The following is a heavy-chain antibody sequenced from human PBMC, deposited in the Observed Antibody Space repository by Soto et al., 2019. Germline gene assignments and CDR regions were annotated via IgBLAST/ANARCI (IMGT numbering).Heavy chain of an antibody. D-gene: IGHD5-18*01. Sequence: QVQLQESGPGLVKPSETLSLTCTVSGGSISSYYWSWIRQPPGKGLEWIGYIYYSGSTNYNPSLXRXVXIXXDTSKNQLSLKLSSVTAADTAVYYCARRYGSCFDYWGQGTPVTVSS. V-gene: IGHV4-59*08. CDR2: IYYSGST. CDR1: GGSISSYY. CDR3: ARRYGSCFDY. J-gene: IGHJ4*02.